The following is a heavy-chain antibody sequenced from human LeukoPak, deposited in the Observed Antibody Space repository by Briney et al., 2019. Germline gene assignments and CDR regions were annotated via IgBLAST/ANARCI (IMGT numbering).Heavy chain of an antibody. J-gene: IGHJ4*02. V-gene: IGHV3-11*01. CDR1: GFTFSDYY. CDR2: ISSSGSTI. CDR3: AKDRQYYYDSSGYPPSFDY. D-gene: IGHD3-22*01. Sequence: GGSLRPSCAASGFTFSDYYMSWIRQAPGKGLEWVSYISSSGSTIYYADSVKGRFTISRDNAKNSLYLQMNSLRAEDTAVYYCAKDRQYYYDSSGYPPSFDYWGQGTLVTVSS.